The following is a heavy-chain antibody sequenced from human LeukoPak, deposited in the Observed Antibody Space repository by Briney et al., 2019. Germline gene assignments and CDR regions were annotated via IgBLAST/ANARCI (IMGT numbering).Heavy chain of an antibody. CDR1: GYTFTGYY. CDR2: INPNSGGT. Sequence: ASVKVSCEASGYTFTGYYMHWVRQAPGQGLEWMGWINPNSGGTNYAQKLQGRVTMTTDTSTSTAYMELRSLRSDDTAVYYCARDDDYGSGSYYAYWYFDLWGRGTLVTVSS. CDR3: ARDDDYGSGSYYAYWYFDL. J-gene: IGHJ2*01. V-gene: IGHV1-2*02. D-gene: IGHD3-10*01.